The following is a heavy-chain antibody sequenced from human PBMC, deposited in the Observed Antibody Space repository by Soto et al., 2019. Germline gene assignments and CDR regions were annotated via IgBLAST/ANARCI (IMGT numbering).Heavy chain of an antibody. D-gene: IGHD4-17*01. CDR1: GFTFSRYA. V-gene: IGHV3-23*01. CDR2: ISGDGGST. Sequence: EEQLLESGGGLVQPGGSLRLSCAASGFTFSRYAMSWVRQTPEKRLECVSAISGDGGSTHYADSVKGRFTISRDNSKNTMYLQLYSLRADDTAVYYCAKVGGFDPWGQGTLVTVSS. CDR3: AKVGGFDP. J-gene: IGHJ5*02.